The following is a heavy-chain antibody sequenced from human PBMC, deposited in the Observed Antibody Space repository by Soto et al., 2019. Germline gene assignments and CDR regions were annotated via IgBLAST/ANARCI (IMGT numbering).Heavy chain of an antibody. D-gene: IGHD2-2*01. CDR1: GFIFSISG. Sequence: GGSLRLSCAASGFIFSISGLHWVRQAPGKSLEWVALISKDGNNQDYADSVKGRFTISRDNSKNTLFLEMSSLRPDDTAVYYCAKDGYHAAFAFWGQGTMVTVS. CDR2: ISKDGNNQ. V-gene: IGHV3-30*18. J-gene: IGHJ3*01. CDR3: AKDGYHAAFAF.